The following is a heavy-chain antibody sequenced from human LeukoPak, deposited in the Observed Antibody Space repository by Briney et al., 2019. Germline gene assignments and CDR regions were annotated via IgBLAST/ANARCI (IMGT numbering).Heavy chain of an antibody. J-gene: IGHJ4*02. D-gene: IGHD1-7*01. CDR2: ISYDGSNK. CDR3: ARKIYNWNLYYFDY. CDR1: GFTFSSYA. Sequence: GGSLRLSCAASGFTFSSYAMHWVRQAPGKGLGWVAVISYDGSNKYYADSVKGRFTISRDNSKNTLYLQMNSLRAEDTAVCYCARKIYNWNLYYFDYWGQGTLVTVSS. V-gene: IGHV3-30*04.